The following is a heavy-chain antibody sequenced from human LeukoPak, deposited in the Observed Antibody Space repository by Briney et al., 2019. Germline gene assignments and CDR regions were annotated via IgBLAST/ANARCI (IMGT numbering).Heavy chain of an antibody. CDR3: ARSGYYYNYYYYYMDV. J-gene: IGHJ6*03. Sequence: MASETLSLTCTVSGGSISSGSYYWSWIRQPAGKGLEWIGRIYTSGSTNYNPSLKSRVTISVDTSKNQFSLKLSSVTAADTAVYYCARSGYYYNYYYYYMDVWGKGTTVTISS. D-gene: IGHD3-10*01. CDR1: GGSISSGSYY. V-gene: IGHV4-61*02. CDR2: IYTSGST.